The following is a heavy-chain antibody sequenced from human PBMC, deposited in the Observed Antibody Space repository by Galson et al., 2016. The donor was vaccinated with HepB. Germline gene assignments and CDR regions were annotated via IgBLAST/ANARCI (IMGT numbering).Heavy chain of an antibody. CDR1: GFTVSSSY. Sequence: SLRLSCAVSGFTVSSSYMSWIRQAPGKGLEWVSYISGSGSTTYYADSVKGRFIISRDNAKNSLFLQMNSLKVEDTAVYYCAREGGPNGGYHLDYWGQGTRVTVSS. D-gene: IGHD3-22*01. J-gene: IGHJ4*02. V-gene: IGHV3-11*01. CDR2: ISGSGSTT. CDR3: AREGGPNGGYHLDY.